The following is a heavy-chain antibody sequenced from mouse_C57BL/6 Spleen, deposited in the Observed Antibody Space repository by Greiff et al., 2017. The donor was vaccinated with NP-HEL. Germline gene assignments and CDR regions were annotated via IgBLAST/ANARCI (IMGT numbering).Heavy chain of an antibody. D-gene: IGHD2-12*01. CDR3: ARFNSYAMDY. Sequence: VQLQQSGAELVRPGTSVKVSCKASGYAFTNYLIEWVKQRPGQGLEWIGVINPGSGGTNYNEKFKGKATLTADKSSSTAYMQLSSLKSEDSAVYFCARFNSYAMDYWGQGTSVTVSS. CDR2: INPGSGGT. V-gene: IGHV1-54*01. J-gene: IGHJ4*01. CDR1: GYAFTNYL.